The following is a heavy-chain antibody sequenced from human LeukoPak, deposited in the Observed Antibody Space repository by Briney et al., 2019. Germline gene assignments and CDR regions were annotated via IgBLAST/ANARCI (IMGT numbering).Heavy chain of an antibody. V-gene: IGHV5-51*01. J-gene: IGHJ6*02. CDR2: ISPGNSDT. CDR3: ARHRVDSSSPRGMDV. CDR1: GYNFITYW. D-gene: IGHD6-13*01. Sequence: GESLKISCKGSGYNFITYWIGWVRQMPGKCLEWMGIISPGNSDTKYSPSFQGQVTFSADKSISTAYLQWSSLKASDTAIYYCARHRVDSSSPRGMDVWGQGTTVTVSS.